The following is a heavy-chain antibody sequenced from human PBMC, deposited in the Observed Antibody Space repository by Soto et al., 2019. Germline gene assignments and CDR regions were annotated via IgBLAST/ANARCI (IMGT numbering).Heavy chain of an antibody. J-gene: IGHJ6*02. CDR1: RYIFTSYG. V-gene: IGHV1-3*01. CDR3: ARPMIPDRYYYSGVDV. D-gene: IGHD3-22*01. CDR2: MNAGNGNT. Sequence: ASVKVSCKASRYIFTSYGIHWVRQAPGQRLEWMGYMNAGNGNTKYSQKFQGRVTFTRDTSASTANMELSSLTSEDTAVYFCARPMIPDRYYYSGVDVWGQGTTVTVSS.